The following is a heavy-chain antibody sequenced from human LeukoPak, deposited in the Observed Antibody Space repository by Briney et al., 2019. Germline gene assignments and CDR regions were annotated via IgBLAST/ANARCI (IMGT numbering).Heavy chain of an antibody. CDR2: IYPGDSDT. CDR3: ARLTSGHRAVAGQEPFDY. V-gene: IGHV5-51*01. Sequence: GESLKISCKDSGYRFSVSWIGWVRQMPGKGLEWMGIIYPGDSDTRYSPSFQGQVTISADKSISTAYLQWSSLKASDTAMYYCARLTSGHRAVAGQEPFDYWGQGTLVTVSS. CDR1: GYRFSVSW. D-gene: IGHD6-19*01. J-gene: IGHJ4*02.